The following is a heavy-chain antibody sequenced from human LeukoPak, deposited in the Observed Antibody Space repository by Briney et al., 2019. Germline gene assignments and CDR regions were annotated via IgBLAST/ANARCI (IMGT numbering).Heavy chain of an antibody. J-gene: IGHJ4*02. CDR1: GFTLTELS. Sequence: ASVKVSCKVSGFTLTELSMHWVRQAPGKGLEWMGGFDPEDGETIYAQKFQGRVTMTRDMSTSTVYMELSSLTFEDTAVYYCARAYYFGSGSSDYWGQGTLVTVSS. CDR3: ARAYYFGSGSSDY. CDR2: FDPEDGET. D-gene: IGHD3-10*01. V-gene: IGHV1-24*01.